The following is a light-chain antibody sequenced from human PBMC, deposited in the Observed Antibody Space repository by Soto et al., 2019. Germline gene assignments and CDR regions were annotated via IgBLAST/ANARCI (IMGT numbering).Light chain of an antibody. CDR1: QSISTY. CDR3: QQSYSTPLN. J-gene: IGKJ3*01. V-gene: IGKV1-39*01. CDR2: AAS. Sequence: DIQMTQSPSSLSAYVGDRVTITCRASQSISTYLNWYQQRPGKAPNLLIYAASSLQSGVPSRFSGSGSGTDFTLTISSLQPEDSATYYCQQSYSTPLNFGPGTNVDIK.